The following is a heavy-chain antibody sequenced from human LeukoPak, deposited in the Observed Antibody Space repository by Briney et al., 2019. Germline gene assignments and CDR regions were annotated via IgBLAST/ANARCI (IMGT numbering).Heavy chain of an antibody. CDR1: GGTFSSYA. Sequence: SVKVSCKASGGTFSSYAISWVRQAPGQGLEWMGGIIPIFGTANYAQKFQGRVTITADESTSTAYMELSSLRSEDTAVYYCARVNSGYDLAGLYYYYMDVWGKGTTVTISS. J-gene: IGHJ6*03. CDR2: IIPIFGTA. D-gene: IGHD5-12*01. CDR3: ARVNSGYDLAGLYYYYMDV. V-gene: IGHV1-69*13.